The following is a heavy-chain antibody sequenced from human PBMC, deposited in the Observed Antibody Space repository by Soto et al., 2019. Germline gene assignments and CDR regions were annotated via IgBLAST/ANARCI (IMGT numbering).Heavy chain of an antibody. J-gene: IGHJ4*02. CDR3: ARGAALAGKLDL. V-gene: IGHV3-21*06. CDR2: ISSHGRDI. CDR1: GFTFTNGS. D-gene: IGHD6-19*01. Sequence: GGSLRLSCEASGFTFTNGSMTWVRQAPGKGLEWVSSISSHGRDIFYADSVKGRFTISRDNAKDSLHLQMNSLTGEDSAVYYCARGAALAGKLDLWGQGTLVTVSS.